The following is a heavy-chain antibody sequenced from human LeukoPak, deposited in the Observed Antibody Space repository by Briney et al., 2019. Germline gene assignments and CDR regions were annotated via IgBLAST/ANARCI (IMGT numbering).Heavy chain of an antibody. CDR1: GYSFTSYW. CDR2: IYPGDSNT. Sequence: PGGSLRLSCKGSGYSFTSYWIGWVRQMPGKGLEWMGIIYPGDSNTTYSPSFQGQVTISADKSISTAYLQRSSLMAADTAIYYCARQGGVLALCDYWAQGTLVTVSS. CDR3: ARQGGVLALCDY. J-gene: IGHJ4*02. V-gene: IGHV5-51*01. D-gene: IGHD2-15*01.